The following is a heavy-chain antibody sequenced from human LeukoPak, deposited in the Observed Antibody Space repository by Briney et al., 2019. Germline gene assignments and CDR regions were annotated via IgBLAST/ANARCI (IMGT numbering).Heavy chain of an antibody. CDR2: ISYDRSNK. V-gene: IGHV3-30-3*01. CDR3: AKVSISSSWYLDY. D-gene: IGHD6-13*01. CDR1: GFIFSNYA. Sequence: PGGSLRLSCEASGFIFSNYALHWVRQAPGKGLEWVAVISYDRSNKYYADSVKGRFTISRDNSKNTVSLQMNSLRDEDTALYYCAKVSISSSWYLDYWGQGTLVTVSS. J-gene: IGHJ4*02.